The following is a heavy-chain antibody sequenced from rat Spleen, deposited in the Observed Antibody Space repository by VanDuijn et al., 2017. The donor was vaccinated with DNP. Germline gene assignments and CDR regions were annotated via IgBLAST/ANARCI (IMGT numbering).Heavy chain of an antibody. D-gene: IGHD1-1*01. V-gene: IGHV5S13*01. J-gene: IGHJ4*01. Sequence: EVQLVESGGGLVQPGRSLKLSCAASGFTFSNYGMAWVRQAPTKGLEWVASITNSGGSTYYRDSVKGRFTISRDNAKSTLYLQMDSLRSEDTATYYCARQPVVTDYAMDAWGQGTSVTVSS. CDR2: ITNSGGST. CDR1: GFTFSNYG. CDR3: ARQPVVTDYAMDA.